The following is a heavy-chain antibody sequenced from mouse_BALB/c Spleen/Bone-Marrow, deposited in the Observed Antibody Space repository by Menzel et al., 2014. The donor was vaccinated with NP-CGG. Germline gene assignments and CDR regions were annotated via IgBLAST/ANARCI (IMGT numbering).Heavy chain of an antibody. J-gene: IGHJ2*01. V-gene: IGHV1-54*01. CDR1: GYAFTNYL. D-gene: IGHD4-1*01. CDR3: ARRELGEFDY. CDR2: INPGSGGT. Sequence: VQLQQSGAELVRPGTSVKLSCKASGYAFTNYLIEWVKQRPGQGLEWIGVINPGSGGTNYNEKFKGKATLTADKSSSTAYMQLSSLTSDDSAIYFCARRELGEFDYWGQGTTLTVSS.